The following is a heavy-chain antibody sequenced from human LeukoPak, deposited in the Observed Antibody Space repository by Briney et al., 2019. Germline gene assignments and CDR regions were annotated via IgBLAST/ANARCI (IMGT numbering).Heavy chain of an antibody. CDR3: ARTFEYYDSSGYYYFDY. J-gene: IGHJ4*02. D-gene: IGHD3-22*01. Sequence: GGSLRLSCAASGFTFSSYWMSWVRQVPGKGLEWVANIKQDGSEKYYVDSVKGRFTISRDNAKNSLYLQMNSLRAEDTAVYYCARTFEYYDSSGYYYFDYWGQGTLVTVSS. CDR2: IKQDGSEK. V-gene: IGHV3-7*01. CDR1: GFTFSSYW.